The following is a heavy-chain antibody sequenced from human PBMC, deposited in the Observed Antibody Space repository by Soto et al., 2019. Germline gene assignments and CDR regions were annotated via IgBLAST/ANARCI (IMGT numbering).Heavy chain of an antibody. CDR1: GDSFTSYW. CDR3: ARRITGTDRYYYYYGMDV. D-gene: IGHD1-7*01. CDR2: IYPGDSDT. J-gene: IGHJ6*02. V-gene: IGHV5-51*01. Sequence: GESLKISCKGSGDSFTSYWIGWVRQMPGKGLEWMGIIYPGDSDTRYRPSFQGQVTISADKSISTAYLQWSSLKASDTAMYYCARRITGTDRYYYYYGMDVWGQGTTVTVSS.